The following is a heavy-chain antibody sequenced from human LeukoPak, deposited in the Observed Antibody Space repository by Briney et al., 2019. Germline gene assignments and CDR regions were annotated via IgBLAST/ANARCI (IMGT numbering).Heavy chain of an antibody. J-gene: IGHJ6*03. V-gene: IGHV3-13*01. Sequence: GGSLRFSCAASGFTFSSFDMPWVSQPTGQGLEWVSTIGTASDTYYPGSVEGRFTLSRDNAKNSLYLQMNSLTAGDTAVYYCARGPPRGKYYYMDVWGKGTTVTVSS. CDR3: ARGPPRGKYYYMDV. CDR2: IGTASDT. CDR1: GFTFSSFD. D-gene: IGHD1-1*01.